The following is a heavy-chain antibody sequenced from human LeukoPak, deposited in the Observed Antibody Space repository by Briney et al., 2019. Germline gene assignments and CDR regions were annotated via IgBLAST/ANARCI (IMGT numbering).Heavy chain of an antibody. CDR2: IYYSGSPYSGST. CDR1: GFTVRRNV. Sequence: GSLRLSCVASGFTVRRNVMSWIRQPPGKGLEWIGSIYYSGSPYSGSTYYNPSLKSRVTISVDTSKNEFSLKLSSVTAADTAVYYCARRPEHRSFVWGKGTTVTVSS. V-gene: IGHV4-39*01. J-gene: IGHJ6*04. D-gene: IGHD1/OR15-1a*01. CDR3: ARRPEHRSFV.